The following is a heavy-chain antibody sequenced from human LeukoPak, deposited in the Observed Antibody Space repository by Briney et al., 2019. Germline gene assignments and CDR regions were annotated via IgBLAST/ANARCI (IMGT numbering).Heavy chain of an antibody. V-gene: IGHV3-23*01. CDR3: AKSHRGRFSCFRVDY. J-gene: IGHJ4*02. D-gene: IGHD2-15*01. CDR1: GFTFSRSD. Sequence: GGSPRLSCAASGFTFSRSDMSWIRQTPGKGLEWVSATSSSGGNTFTADSVKGRFTISRDNSKNTVFLQMNSLRVEDTAVYYCAKSHRGRFSCFRVDYWGQGTLVTVSS. CDR2: TSSSGGNT.